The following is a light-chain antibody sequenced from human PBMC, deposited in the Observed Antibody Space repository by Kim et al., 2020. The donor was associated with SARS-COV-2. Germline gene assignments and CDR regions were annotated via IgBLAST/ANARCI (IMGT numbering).Light chain of an antibody. CDR2: DAS. J-gene: IGKJ4*01. CDR1: QSVNNW. CDR3: QQYKNYLLT. Sequence: GDRVTITCRASQSVNNWLAWYQQKPGKAPKLLIYDASSLESGVPSRFSGSASGTAFTLTISSLQPDDFATYYCQQYKNYLLTFGGGTKVDI. V-gene: IGKV1-5*01.